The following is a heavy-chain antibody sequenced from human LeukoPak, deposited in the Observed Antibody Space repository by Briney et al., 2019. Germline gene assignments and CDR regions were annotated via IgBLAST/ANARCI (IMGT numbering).Heavy chain of an antibody. J-gene: IGHJ5*02. CDR1: GGSISSYY. Sequence: AETLTLTCTVSGGSISSYYWSWIRKPPGKGLEWIGRIYPSGNTNYDPSLKSRVTISVDKSKNPFYLKLSTVSAADTAMYYCARDKLVVVAGCFDPWGQGTLVTVSS. CDR3: ARDKLVVVAGCFDP. D-gene: IGHD2-15*01. V-gene: IGHV4-4*07. CDR2: IYPSGNT.